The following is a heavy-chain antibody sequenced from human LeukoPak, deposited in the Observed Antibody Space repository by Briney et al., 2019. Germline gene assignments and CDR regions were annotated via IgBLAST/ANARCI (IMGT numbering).Heavy chain of an antibody. V-gene: IGHV3-20*04. CDR3: ARAMTSRPAEYFQH. D-gene: IGHD2-21*02. CDR2: INWNGGST. Sequence: RPGGSLRLSCAASGFTFDDYGMSWVRQAPGKGLEWVSGINWNGGSTGYADSVKGRFTISRDNAKNSLYLQMNSLRAEDTALYYCARAMTSRPAEYFQHWGQRTLVTVSS. J-gene: IGHJ1*01. CDR1: GFTFDDYG.